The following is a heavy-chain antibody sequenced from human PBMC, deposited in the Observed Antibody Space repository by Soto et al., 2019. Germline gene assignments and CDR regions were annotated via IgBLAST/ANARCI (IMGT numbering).Heavy chain of an antibody. CDR3: ARHPPLLSSASGWFDP. D-gene: IGHD2-2*01. CDR1: GFTFSNYN. J-gene: IGHJ5*02. Sequence: GSLRLSCAASGFTFSNYNMNWVRQAPGKGLEWIGSIYYSGSTYYNPSLKSRVTISVDTSKNQFSLKLSSVTAADTAVYYCARHPPLLSSASGWFDPWGQGTLVTVSS. V-gene: IGHV4-39*01. CDR2: IYYSGST.